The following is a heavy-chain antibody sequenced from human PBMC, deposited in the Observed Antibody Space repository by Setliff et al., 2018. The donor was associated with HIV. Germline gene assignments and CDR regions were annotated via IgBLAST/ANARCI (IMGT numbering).Heavy chain of an antibody. CDR3: ARYTPKVDWFDP. Sequence: SETLSLTCTVSGDSITNDDYYWGWIRQPPGKGLEWIAIIHYNGRTYYDPSLKSRVTIFVDTSKTRFYLKLRSVTASDTAVYYCARYTPKVDWFDPWGQGTLVTVSS. D-gene: IGHD2-2*02. V-gene: IGHV4-39*01. CDR1: GDSITNDDYY. CDR2: IHYNGRT. J-gene: IGHJ5*02.